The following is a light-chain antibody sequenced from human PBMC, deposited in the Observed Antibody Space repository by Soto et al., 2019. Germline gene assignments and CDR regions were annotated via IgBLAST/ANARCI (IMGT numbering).Light chain of an antibody. Sequence: DIQLTQSPSFLSASVGDRVTITCRASQDISSYLAWYQQKPGKAPKLLIYAASTLQSGVPSRFSGSGSGTEFTLTISSLQPEDFATYNCQQLNSYPSTFGQGTRLEIK. CDR2: AAS. CDR1: QDISSY. V-gene: IGKV1-9*01. J-gene: IGKJ5*01. CDR3: QQLNSYPST.